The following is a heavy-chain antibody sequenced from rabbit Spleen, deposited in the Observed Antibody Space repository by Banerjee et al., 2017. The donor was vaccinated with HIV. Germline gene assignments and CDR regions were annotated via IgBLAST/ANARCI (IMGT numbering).Heavy chain of an antibody. V-gene: IGHV1S45*01. CDR3: TRQSDL. Sequence: QEQLVESGGGLVKPEGSLKLSCTASGFSFSNKAVMCWVRQAPGKGLEWIACINAVTGKAVYANWAKGRFTLSKTSSTTVTLQVTSLTAADTATYFCTRQSDLWGQGTLVTVS. CDR2: INAVTGKA. J-gene: IGHJ4*01. D-gene: IGHD3-3*01. CDR1: GFSFSNKAV.